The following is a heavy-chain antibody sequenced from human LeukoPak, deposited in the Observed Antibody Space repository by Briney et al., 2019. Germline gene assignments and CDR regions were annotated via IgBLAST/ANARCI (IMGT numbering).Heavy chain of an antibody. D-gene: IGHD6-6*01. V-gene: IGHV1-8*01. CDR3: ASWGIAARPYYYYYYYMDV. Sequence: AAVKVSCKASGYTFTSYDINGVRQATGEGLEWMGWINPNSGNTGYAQKFQGRFTMTRNTSISTAYMELSSLRSEDTAVYYCASWGIAARPYYYYYYYMDVWGKGTTVTVSS. CDR2: INPNSGNT. CDR1: GYTFTSYD. J-gene: IGHJ6*03.